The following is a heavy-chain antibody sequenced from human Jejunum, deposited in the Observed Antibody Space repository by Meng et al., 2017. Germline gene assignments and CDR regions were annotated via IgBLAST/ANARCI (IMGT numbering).Heavy chain of an antibody. CDR2: ITPSNGDT. Sequence: QVQLVQSGAEGKKPGASVKVSCMASGYTFTNHHMHWVRQAPGQGPEWMGIITPSNGDTGYAQKFQGRVSMTRDTSTSTVYMELSGLTSEDTAMYYCAREGAASARFFDKWGQGTLVTVSS. D-gene: IGHD6-6*01. J-gene: IGHJ4*02. CDR1: GYTFTNHH. V-gene: IGHV1-46*01. CDR3: AREGAASARFFDK.